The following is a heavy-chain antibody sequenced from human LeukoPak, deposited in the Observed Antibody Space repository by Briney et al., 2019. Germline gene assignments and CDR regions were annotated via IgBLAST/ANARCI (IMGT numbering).Heavy chain of an antibody. CDR1: GFTFSNYW. V-gene: IGHV3-7*01. J-gene: IGHJ4*02. CDR2: MKGDGSEK. D-gene: IGHD6-19*01. Sequence: PGGSLRLSCVASGFTFSNYWMSWVRQAPGKGREWVANMKGDGSEKYYVDSVKGRFTISRDNAKNSLYLQMNSLRVEDTALYYCTRTGNLAVAGDYWGQGTLVTVSS. CDR3: TRTGNLAVAGDY.